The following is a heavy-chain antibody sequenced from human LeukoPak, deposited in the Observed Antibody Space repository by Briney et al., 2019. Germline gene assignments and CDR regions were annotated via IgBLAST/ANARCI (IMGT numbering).Heavy chain of an antibody. CDR1: GGSISSGGYY. V-gene: IGHV4-31*03. D-gene: IGHD3-9*01. J-gene: IGHJ5*02. CDR2: IYYSGST. Sequence: PSETLSLTCTVSGGSISSGGYYWSWIRQHPGKGLEWIGYIYYSGSTHYNPSLKSRVTISVDTSKNQFSLKLSSVTAADTAVYYCARDMTDWWFDPWGQGALVTVSS. CDR3: ARDMTDWWFDP.